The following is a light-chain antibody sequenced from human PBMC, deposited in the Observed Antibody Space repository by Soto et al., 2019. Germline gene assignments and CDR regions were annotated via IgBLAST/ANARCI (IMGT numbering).Light chain of an antibody. CDR3: GSWDSSLSAYV. V-gene: IGLV1-51*01. J-gene: IGLJ1*01. CDR2: DDN. Sequence: SVLTQPPSVSAAPGQKVTISCSGSSSNIGGNSVSWYQQFPGTAPKLLIYDDNKRPSGIPDRFSGSKSGTSATLGITGFQTGDEADYYCGSWDSSLSAYVFGTGTKV. CDR1: SSNIGGNS.